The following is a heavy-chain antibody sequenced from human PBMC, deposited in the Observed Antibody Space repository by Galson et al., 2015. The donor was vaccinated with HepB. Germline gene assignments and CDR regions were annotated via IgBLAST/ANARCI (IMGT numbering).Heavy chain of an antibody. CDR2: ISGRGGST. Sequence: SLRLSCAATGFTFSNYAMSWVRQAPGKGLDWVSAISGRGGSTYYADSVKGRFTISRDNSRNTLYLQMNSLRAEDTAVYYCAKDSISYGDPPNSMDVWGQGTTVTVSS. J-gene: IGHJ6*02. CDR1: GFTFSNYA. CDR3: AKDSISYGDPPNSMDV. D-gene: IGHD4-17*01. V-gene: IGHV3-23*01.